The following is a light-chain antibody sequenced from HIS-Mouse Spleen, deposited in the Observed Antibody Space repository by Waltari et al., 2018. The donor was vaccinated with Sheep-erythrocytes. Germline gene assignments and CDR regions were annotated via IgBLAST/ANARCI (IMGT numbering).Light chain of an antibody. CDR2: DVS. J-gene: IGLJ3*02. Sequence: QSALTQPRSVSGSPGQSVTISCTGTSSDVGGYNYVSWYQHHPGKAPKLMIYDVSKRPSGVPDRVSGSKSGNTASLTISGLQAEDEADYYCCSYAGSYTFWVFGGGTRLTVL. V-gene: IGLV2-11*01. CDR1: SSDVGGYNY. CDR3: CSYAGSYTFWV.